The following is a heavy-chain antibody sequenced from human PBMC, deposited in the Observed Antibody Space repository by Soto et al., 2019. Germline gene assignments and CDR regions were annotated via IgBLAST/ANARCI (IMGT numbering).Heavy chain of an antibody. CDR3: AKDGSGGTVPYYFDY. V-gene: IGHV6-1*01. Sequence: SQTLSLTCAISGDSVSSKSAAWNWIRQSPSRGLEWLGRTYYRSKWYNDYAVSVKSRININPDDSKNTLYLQMNSLRVDDTAVYYCAKDGSGGTVPYYFDYWGQGALVTVSS. CDR2: TYYRSKWYN. D-gene: IGHD3-10*01. CDR1: GDSVSSKSAA. J-gene: IGHJ4*02.